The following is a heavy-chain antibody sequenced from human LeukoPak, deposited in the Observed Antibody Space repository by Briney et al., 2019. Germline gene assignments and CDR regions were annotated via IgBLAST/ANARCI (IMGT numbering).Heavy chain of an antibody. D-gene: IGHD3-22*01. CDR1: GYRFTSYW. V-gene: IGHV5-51*01. J-gene: IGHJ4*02. CDR2: IYPGDSDT. CDR3: ASQYYYDSSGYGI. Sequence: GESLKISFKGSGYRFTSYWIGWVRQMPGKGLEWMGIIYPGDSDTRYSPSFQGQVTISADKSISTAYLQWSRMKGSDTAMYYCASQYYYDSSGYGIWGQGTLVTVSS.